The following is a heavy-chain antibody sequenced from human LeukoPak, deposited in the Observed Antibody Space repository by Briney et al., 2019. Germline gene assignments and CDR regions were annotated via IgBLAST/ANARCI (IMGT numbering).Heavy chain of an antibody. V-gene: IGHV3-23*01. D-gene: IGHD5-12*01. CDR2: ISAGGDST. CDR1: GFAFNTFA. Sequence: GGSLRLSCAASGFAFNTFAMNWVRQAPGKGLEWVSLISAGGDSTNYADSVEGRFTISRDNSKNTLYLQMSSLTAGDTAVDYCAKDQKSPLWLFDSWGQGTLVTVSS. CDR3: AKDQKSPLWLFDS. J-gene: IGHJ4*02.